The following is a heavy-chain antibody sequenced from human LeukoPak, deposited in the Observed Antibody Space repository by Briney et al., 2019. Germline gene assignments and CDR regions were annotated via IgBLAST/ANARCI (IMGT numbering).Heavy chain of an antibody. CDR1: GFIFSNYA. CDR2: ISGRSGST. V-gene: IGHV3-23*01. D-gene: IGHD3-9*01. J-gene: IGHJ4*02. Sequence: QTGGPLRLSCAASGFIFSNYAMYWVRQAPGKGLEWVSAISGRSGSTYYADSVKGRFTISRDSSKNTLYLQMNSLRADDTAVYYCAKWGDYDVLTGYYVSDFWGQGTLVTVSS. CDR3: AKWGDYDVLTGYYVSDF.